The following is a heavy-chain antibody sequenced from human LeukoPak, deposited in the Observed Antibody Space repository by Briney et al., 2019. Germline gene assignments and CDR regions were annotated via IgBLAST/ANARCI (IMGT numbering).Heavy chain of an antibody. Sequence: PGGSLRLSRALSGFTLDEYAMLAVREAPGRSVECGFLICGDGGSTYYADSVKGRFTISRDNSKNSLYLQMNSLTTEDTALYYCAKDANYYDSSGIMGHDYWGQGTLVTVSS. CDR1: GFTLDEYA. V-gene: IGHV3-43*02. CDR3: AKDANYYDSSGIMGHDY. D-gene: IGHD3-22*01. CDR2: ICGDGGST. J-gene: IGHJ4*02.